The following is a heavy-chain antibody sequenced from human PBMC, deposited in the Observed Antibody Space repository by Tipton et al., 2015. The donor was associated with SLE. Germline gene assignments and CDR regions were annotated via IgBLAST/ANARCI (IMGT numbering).Heavy chain of an antibody. D-gene: IGHD1-1*01. V-gene: IGHV3-53*01. J-gene: IGHJ3*02. Sequence: SLRLSCAASGFTVSSNYMSWIRQAPGRGLGWVSMINSGGSTFYADSVKGRFTISRDNAKSTLYLQMNSLRVDDTAVYYCAREQNWDERIWGQGTMVTVSA. CDR1: GFTVSSNY. CDR2: INSGGST. CDR3: AREQNWDERI.